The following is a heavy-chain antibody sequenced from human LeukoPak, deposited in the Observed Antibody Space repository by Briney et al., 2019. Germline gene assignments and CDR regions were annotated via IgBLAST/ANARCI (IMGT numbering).Heavy chain of an antibody. CDR3: ARHGSLYYYYYMAV. CDR1: GYTFTSYD. Sequence: ASVKVSCKASGYTFTSYDINWVRQATGQGLEWMGWMNPNSGNTGYAQKFQGRVTITRNTSISTAYMELSSLRSEDTAVYYCARHGSLYYYYYMAVWGKGTTVTVSS. CDR2: MNPNSGNT. V-gene: IGHV1-8*03. J-gene: IGHJ6*03.